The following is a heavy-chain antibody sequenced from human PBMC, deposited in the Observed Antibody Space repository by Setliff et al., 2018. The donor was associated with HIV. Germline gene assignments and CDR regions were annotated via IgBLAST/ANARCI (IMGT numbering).Heavy chain of an antibody. V-gene: IGHV3-23*01. Sequence: GGSLRLSCAASGFTFNTYAMNWVRQAPGKGLEWVSGISAGGGNTYYGDSVKGRFTISRDNSKNTLYLQMNSLRAEDTAVYYCARDRYSGSSTDYWGQGTLVTVSS. CDR2: ISAGGGNT. CDR3: ARDRYSGSSTDY. D-gene: IGHD1-26*01. CDR1: GFTFNTYA. J-gene: IGHJ4*02.